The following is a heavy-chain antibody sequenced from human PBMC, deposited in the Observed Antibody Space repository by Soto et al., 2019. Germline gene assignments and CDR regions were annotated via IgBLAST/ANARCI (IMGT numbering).Heavy chain of an antibody. CDR2: MNTNSDDT. J-gene: IGHJ6*02. CDR1: GCTFTSYD. D-gene: IGHD6-13*01. Sequence: ASVKFSCKTSGCTFTSYDIDWLRQAPGQGLEWVGWMNTNSDDTRSAQKFRGRLTLTRDKSMRAVYMKLSNLRPDDTAVYYCAREWSAAGHFYGMDVWGQGTTVTVSS. V-gene: IGHV1-8*01. CDR3: AREWSAAGHFYGMDV.